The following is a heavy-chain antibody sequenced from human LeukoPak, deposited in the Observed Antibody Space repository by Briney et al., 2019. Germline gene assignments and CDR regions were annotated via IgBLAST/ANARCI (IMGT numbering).Heavy chain of an antibody. Sequence: ASVRVSCKTSGYTFTNYDINWVRQATGQGLEWMGWMNPNSGNTGYAQKFQGRVTMTRNTSISTAYMELSSLRSEDTAVYYCARPHCSSTDCHPPEWFDPWGQGTLVTVSS. CDR3: ARPHCSSTDCHPPEWFDP. D-gene: IGHD2-2*01. CDR2: MNPNSGNT. V-gene: IGHV1-8*01. J-gene: IGHJ5*02. CDR1: GYTFTNYD.